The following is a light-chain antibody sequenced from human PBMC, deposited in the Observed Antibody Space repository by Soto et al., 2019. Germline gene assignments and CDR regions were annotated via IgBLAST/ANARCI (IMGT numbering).Light chain of an antibody. CDR2: EVS. J-gene: IGLJ1*01. Sequence: QSVLTQPASVSGSRGQSMTISWTGTSSDVGGYNYVSWYQQHPGKAPKLMIYEVSNRPSGVSNRFSGSKSGNTASLTISGLQAEDEADYYCSSYTSSSTYVFGTGTKVTVL. V-gene: IGLV2-14*01. CDR1: SSDVGGYNY. CDR3: SSYTSSSTYV.